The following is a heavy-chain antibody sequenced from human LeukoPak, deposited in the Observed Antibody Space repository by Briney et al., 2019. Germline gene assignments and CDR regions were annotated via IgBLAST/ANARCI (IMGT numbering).Heavy chain of an antibody. CDR3: ARGRWSATTATYYLDF. D-gene: IGHD5-24*01. CDR2: INAGNGNT. Sequence: GPVKVSCKASEYTFTDYAINWVRQAPGQRLEWMGWINAGNGNTKYSQKFQGRVTITRDTSASTAYMELSSLTSEDTAVYYCARGRWSATTATYYLDFWGQGTLVTVSS. J-gene: IGHJ4*02. V-gene: IGHV1-3*01. CDR1: EYTFTDYA.